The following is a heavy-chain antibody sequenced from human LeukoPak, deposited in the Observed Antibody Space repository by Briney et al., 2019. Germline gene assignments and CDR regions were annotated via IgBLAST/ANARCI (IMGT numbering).Heavy chain of an antibody. D-gene: IGHD2-15*01. Sequence: PSETLSLTCAVYGGSFSGYYWSWIRQPPGKGLEWIGEINHSGSTNYNPSLKSRVTISVDTSKNQFSLQLTSVTPEDTAMYYCAKVVGGSPDSWGQGTLVTVSS. V-gene: IGHV4-34*01. CDR3: AKVVGGSPDS. J-gene: IGHJ4*02. CDR1: GGSFSGYY. CDR2: INHSGST.